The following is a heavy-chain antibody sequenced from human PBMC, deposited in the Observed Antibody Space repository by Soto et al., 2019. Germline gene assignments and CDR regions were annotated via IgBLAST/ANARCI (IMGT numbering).Heavy chain of an antibody. CDR3: AKDIEQQPSLVDY. J-gene: IGHJ4*02. D-gene: IGHD6-13*01. CDR1: GFTFDDYT. Sequence: EVQLVESGGVVVQPGGSLRLSCAASGFTFDDYTMHWVRQAPGKGLEWVSLISWDGGSTYYADSVKGRFTISRDNSKNSLYLQMNSLRTEDTALYYCAKDIEQQPSLVDYWGQGTLVTVSS. CDR2: ISWDGGST. V-gene: IGHV3-43*01.